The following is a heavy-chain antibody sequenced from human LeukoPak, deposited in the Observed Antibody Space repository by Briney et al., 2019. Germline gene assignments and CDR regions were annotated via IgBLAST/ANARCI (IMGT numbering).Heavy chain of an antibody. CDR1: GCTFSDYY. J-gene: IGHJ6*03. CDR2: INPSGST. V-gene: IGHV4-34*01. Sequence: SETLSLSCAAYGCTFSDYYWSWIRQAPGKGLEWVGEINPSGSTKYSLSLKSRVTISLGTSTNQFSLLLRSVAAADTAVYFCARVGYRYVRNALWQTGLGAYPTKYYYHMDVWNKGPTVT. D-gene: IGHD5-18*01. CDR3: ARVGYRYVRNALWQTGLGAYPTKYYYHMDV.